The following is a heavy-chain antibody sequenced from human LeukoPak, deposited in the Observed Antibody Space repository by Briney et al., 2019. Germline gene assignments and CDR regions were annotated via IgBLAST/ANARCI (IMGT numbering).Heavy chain of an antibody. CDR2: ISGSGGST. Sequence: PGGSLRLSCAASGFTFSSYSMNWVRQAPGKGLEWVSSISGSGGSTYYADSVKGRLTISRDNAKNSLYLQMNSLRAEDTALYYCAKGGARGLRVGESSFLDGWGQGTMVTVSS. D-gene: IGHD3-16*02. J-gene: IGHJ4*02. V-gene: IGHV3-23*01. CDR3: AKGGARGLRVGESSFLDG. CDR1: GFTFSSYS.